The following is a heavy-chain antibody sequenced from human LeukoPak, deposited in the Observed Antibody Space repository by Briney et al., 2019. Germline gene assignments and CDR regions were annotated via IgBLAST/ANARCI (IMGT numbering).Heavy chain of an antibody. J-gene: IGHJ4*02. CDR3: ASPRSGWFHYFDY. CDR1: GYSISSGYY. Sequence: SETLSLTCTVSGYSISSGYYGGWIRQPPGKGLEWIGEINHSGSTNYNPSLKSRVTISVDTSKNQFSLKLRAVTADGPAVYSGASPRSGWFHYFDYWGQGTLVTVSS. CDR2: INHSGST. D-gene: IGHD6-19*01. V-gene: IGHV4-38-2*02.